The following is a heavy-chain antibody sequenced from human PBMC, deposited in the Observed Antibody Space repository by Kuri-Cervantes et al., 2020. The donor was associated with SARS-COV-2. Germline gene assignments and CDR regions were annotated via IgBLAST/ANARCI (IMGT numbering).Heavy chain of an antibody. Sequence: SVKVSCKVSGYTLTELSMHWVRQAPGQGLEWMGGIIPFFGTPTYAQRFQGRVTITADEPTRTVYMEMSSLTLEDTAVYFCARDVGYGGSSELDITYFDFWGQGTLVTVSS. J-gene: IGHJ4*02. D-gene: IGHD4-23*01. V-gene: IGHV1-69*13. CDR1: GYTLTELS. CDR3: ARDVGYGGSSELDITYFDF. CDR2: IIPFFGTP.